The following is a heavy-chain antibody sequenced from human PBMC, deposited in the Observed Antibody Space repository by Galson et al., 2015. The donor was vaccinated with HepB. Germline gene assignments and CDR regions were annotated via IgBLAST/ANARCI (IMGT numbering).Heavy chain of an antibody. CDR2: ISGSGGST. D-gene: IGHD6-13*01. CDR1: GFTFSSYA. CDR3: AKDPRQQLVLPN. Sequence: SLRLSCAASGFTFSSYAMSWVRQAPGKGLEWVSAISGSGGSTYYADSVKGRFTISRDNSKNTLYLQMNSLRAEDTAVYYCAKDPRQQLVLPNWGQGTLVTVSS. J-gene: IGHJ1*01. V-gene: IGHV3-23*01.